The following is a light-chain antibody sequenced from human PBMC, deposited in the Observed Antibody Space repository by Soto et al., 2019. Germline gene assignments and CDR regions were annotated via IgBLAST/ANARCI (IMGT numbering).Light chain of an antibody. Sequence: QSVLTQSSAASASLGSSVKLTCTLSSGHSRSIIAWHQQQPGKAPRYLMKLEGSVSYNKGSGVPDRFSGSSSGADRYLAISNLQFEDEADYYCETWDTNARGFGGGTKLTVL. J-gene: IGLJ3*02. CDR1: SGHSRSI. CDR2: LEGSVSY. CDR3: ETWDTNARG. V-gene: IGLV4-60*02.